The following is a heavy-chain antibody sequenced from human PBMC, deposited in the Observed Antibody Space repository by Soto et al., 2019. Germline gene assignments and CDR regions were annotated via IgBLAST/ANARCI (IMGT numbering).Heavy chain of an antibody. Sequence: QVQLVQSGAEVKKPGSSVKVSCKASRDTFSKYAFNWVRQAPGQGLEWMGWIIPIFDSRNYAEKFQGRVTITADESTSTAYMELRSLRFADTAVYYCARGETYLGVWGQGTTVTVSS. D-gene: IGHD3-16*01. CDR3: ARGETYLGV. V-gene: IGHV1-69*01. CDR2: IIPIFDSR. J-gene: IGHJ6*02. CDR1: RDTFSKYA.